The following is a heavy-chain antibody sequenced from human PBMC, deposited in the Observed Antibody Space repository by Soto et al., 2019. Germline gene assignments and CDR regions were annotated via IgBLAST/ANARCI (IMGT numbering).Heavy chain of an antibody. D-gene: IGHD1-7*01. CDR3: ARGSLNWNYGYYYYGMDV. CDR1: GFTFSSYG. CDR2: IWYDGSNK. V-gene: IGHV3-33*01. J-gene: IGHJ6*02. Sequence: GGSLRLSCAASGFTFSSYGMHWVRQAPGKGLEWVAVIWYDGSNKYYADSVKGRFTISRDNSKNTLYLQMNSLRAEDTAVYYCARGSLNWNYGYYYYGMDVWGQGTTVTSP.